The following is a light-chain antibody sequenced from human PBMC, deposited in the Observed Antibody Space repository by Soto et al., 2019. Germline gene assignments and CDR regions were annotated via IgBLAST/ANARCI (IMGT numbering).Light chain of an antibody. CDR1: STNVGSYTY. CDR2: EVN. J-gene: IGLJ2*01. V-gene: IGLV2-8*01. CDR3: NAYEGNGILL. Sequence: QSALTQPPSASGPPGQRVTISCSGSSTNVGSYTYVYWYQQHPTTAPKVIIYEVNKLPSAVPARFSGSTSGSTASMTVSGPRPEDEDDYFCNAYEGNGILLFGGGTKLTVL.